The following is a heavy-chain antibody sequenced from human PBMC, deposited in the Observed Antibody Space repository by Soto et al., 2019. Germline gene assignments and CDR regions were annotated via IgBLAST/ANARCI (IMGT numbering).Heavy chain of an antibody. CDR1: GFTCSSYG. V-gene: IGHV3-30*18. J-gene: IGHJ4*02. Sequence: QVQLVESGGGVVQPGRSLRLSCAASGFTCSSYGMHWVRQAPGKGLEWVAVISYDGSNKYYADSVKGRFTISRDNSKNTLYLQMNSLRAEDTAVYYCAKDQEYYFDYWGQGTLVTVSS. CDR3: AKDQEYYFDY. CDR2: ISYDGSNK.